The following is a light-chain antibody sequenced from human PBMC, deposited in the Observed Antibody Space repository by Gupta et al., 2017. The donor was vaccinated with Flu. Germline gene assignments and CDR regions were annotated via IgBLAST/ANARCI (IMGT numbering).Light chain of an antibody. CDR2: DVS. V-gene: IGLV2-11*01. J-gene: IGLJ3*02. Sequence: QSALTQPRSVSGSLGQSVTISCTGTSSDVGAYTYVSWYQQHTGKAPKLILYDVSKRPSGVPDRFSASKSGETASLNISGLQAEDEADYYCSSYAGSNTWVFGGGTKLTVL. CDR1: SSDVGAYTY. CDR3: SSYAGSNTWV.